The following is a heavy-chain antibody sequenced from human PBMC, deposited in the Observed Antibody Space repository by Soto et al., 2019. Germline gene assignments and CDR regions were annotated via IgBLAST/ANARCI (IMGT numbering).Heavy chain of an antibody. CDR1: GFTFSTYW. V-gene: IGHV3-7*03. CDR3: ARLEVYPGKSEY. Sequence: PXVSLRLTFAACGFTFSTYWMTWVRQAPGKGLEWVANIKQDGSEKYYADSVKGRFTISRDNAENSLYLQMNSLRAEDTAVYHCARLEVYPGKSEYWGQGTLVTVXS. D-gene: IGHD1-1*01. J-gene: IGHJ4*02. CDR2: IKQDGSEK.